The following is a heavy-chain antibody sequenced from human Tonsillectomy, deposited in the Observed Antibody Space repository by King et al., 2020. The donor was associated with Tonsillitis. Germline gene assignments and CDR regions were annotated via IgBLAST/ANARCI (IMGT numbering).Heavy chain of an antibody. CDR1: DYTFNNYG. V-gene: IGHV1-18*04. J-gene: IGHJ4*02. CDR2: ISAYNGNT. CDR3: ARDHSNTGHGPFDY. Sequence: QLVQSGTEVKKPGASVKVSCEASDYTFNNYGVVWVRQAPGQGLEWMGWISAYNGNTNSAQNLQGRVTMTTDTSTGTTYMELRSLGSDDTAVYYCARDHSNTGHGPFDYWGQGTLVTVSS. D-gene: IGHD2/OR15-2a*01.